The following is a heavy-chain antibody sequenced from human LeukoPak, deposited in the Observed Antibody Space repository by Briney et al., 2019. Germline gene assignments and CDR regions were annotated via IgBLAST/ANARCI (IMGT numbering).Heavy chain of an antibody. J-gene: IGHJ4*02. CDR2: IIPIFGTA. CDR1: GGTFSSYA. Sequence: SVKVSCKASGGTFSSYAISWVRQAPGQGLEWMGGIIPIFGTANYAQKFQGRVTITADKSTSTAYMELSSLRSEDTAVYYCARDSDYRSSWYYFDYWGQGTLVTVSS. CDR3: ARDSDYRSSWYYFDY. V-gene: IGHV1-69*06. D-gene: IGHD6-13*01.